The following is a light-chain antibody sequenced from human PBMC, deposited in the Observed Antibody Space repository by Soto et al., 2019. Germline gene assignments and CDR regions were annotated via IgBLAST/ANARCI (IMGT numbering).Light chain of an antibody. Sequence: QSALTQPHSASGTAGQRVTISCSGSSSNIGTSSVHWFQQLPGTAPKLLISTTNQRPSGVPERFSGSESGTSASLAISGLQSEDEADYYCAAWDDSLNGHVFGTGTKVTVL. CDR1: SSNIGTSS. V-gene: IGLV1-44*01. CDR3: AAWDDSLNGHV. CDR2: TTN. J-gene: IGLJ1*01.